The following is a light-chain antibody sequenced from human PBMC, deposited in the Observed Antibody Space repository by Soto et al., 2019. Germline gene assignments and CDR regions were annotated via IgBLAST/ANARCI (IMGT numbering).Light chain of an antibody. CDR3: SSDTSSSTLV. CDR2: EIS. J-gene: IGLJ2*01. CDR1: SSDVGGYIY. V-gene: IGLV2-14*01. Sequence: QSALTQPASVSGSPGQSITISCTGTSSDVGGYIYVSWYQQHPGKAPKLMIYEISSRPSGVSNRFSGSKSGNTASLTISGLQAEDEADYYCSSDTSSSTLVFGGGTKVTVL.